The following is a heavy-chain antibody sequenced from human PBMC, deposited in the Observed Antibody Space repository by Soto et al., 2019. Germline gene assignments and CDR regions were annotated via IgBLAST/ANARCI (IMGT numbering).Heavy chain of an antibody. CDR3: ARWLANSWFDY. V-gene: IGHV3-48*02. J-gene: IGHJ4*02. Sequence: EVQLVESGGGLVQPGGTLRLSCAASGFTFSSNSMNWVRQAPGKGLEWVSHITTSGSSAYYADSVEGRFTISRDNAKNPLHLQMNSLRDEDTAVYCCARWLANSWFDYWGPGTLVTVSS. CDR1: GFTFSSNS. CDR2: ITTSGSSA. D-gene: IGHD1-26*01.